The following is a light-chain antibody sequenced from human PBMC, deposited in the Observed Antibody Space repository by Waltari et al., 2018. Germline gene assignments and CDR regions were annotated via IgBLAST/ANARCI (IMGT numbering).Light chain of an antibody. CDR2: GAS. CDR3: QHYVRLPVT. CDR1: QSVSRT. Sequence: VLTQSPGPLSLSPGERATLSCRASQSVSRTLAWYQQKPGQAPRLLIYGASTRAAGIPDRFSGSGSGTDFRLTISRLEPEDFAVYYCQHYVRLPVTFGQGTKVEIK. V-gene: IGKV3-20*01. J-gene: IGKJ1*01.